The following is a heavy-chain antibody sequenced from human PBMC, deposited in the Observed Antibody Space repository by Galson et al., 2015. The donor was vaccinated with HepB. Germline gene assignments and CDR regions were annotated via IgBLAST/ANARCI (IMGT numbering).Heavy chain of an antibody. D-gene: IGHD7-27*01. J-gene: IGHJ6*02. Sequence: SLRLSCAASGFTFSSYALHWVRQAPGKGLEWVAVISYDGSNKYYADSVKGRFTISRDNSKNTLYLQMNSLRAEDTAVYYCARAGEGDGYGMDVWGQGTTVTVSS. CDR3: ARAGEGDGYGMDV. CDR1: GFTFSSYA. V-gene: IGHV3-30*04. CDR2: ISYDGSNK.